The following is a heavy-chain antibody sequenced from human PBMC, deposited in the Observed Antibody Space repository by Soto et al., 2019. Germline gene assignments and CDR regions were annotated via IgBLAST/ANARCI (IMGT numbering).Heavy chain of an antibody. CDR3: AGDRRFLEWLDY. J-gene: IGHJ4*02. D-gene: IGHD3-3*01. Sequence: QMHLVESGGGVVQPGRSLTLSWVAAGFTFPSYGIHGGRQAPGKGLEWVAVISYDGSNKYYGYSGNGRFSISRENSQNTLSFQTNSMRAEATAVYFCAGDRRFLEWLDYWGQGTLVSVSS. CDR2: ISYDGSNK. CDR1: GFTFPSYG. V-gene: IGHV3-33*01.